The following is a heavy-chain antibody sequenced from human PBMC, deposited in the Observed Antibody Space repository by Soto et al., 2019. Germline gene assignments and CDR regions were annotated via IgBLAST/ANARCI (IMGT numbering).Heavy chain of an antibody. CDR3: ARMRFGEAPHWIDP. CDR2: VNYTGTT. D-gene: IGHD3-3*01. Sequence: QVQLQESGPGLVKPSETLSLTCNVSGAFVTSASYCWSWIRLPPGRELEFIGHVNYTGTTRYNPSLKNRVTISIDTSKNQFSLRRISVTPADTALYFCARMRFGEAPHWIDPGGQGTLFTVSS. V-gene: IGHV4-61*01. CDR1: GAFVTSASYC. J-gene: IGHJ5*02.